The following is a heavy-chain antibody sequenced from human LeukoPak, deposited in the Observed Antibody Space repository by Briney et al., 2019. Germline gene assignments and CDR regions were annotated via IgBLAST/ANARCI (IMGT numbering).Heavy chain of an antibody. V-gene: IGHV3-23*01. D-gene: IGHD3-22*01. J-gene: IGHJ1*01. CDR3: AKGGTYYYDSSGYFRAEYFQH. Sequence: QPGGSLRLSCAASGFTFSSYAMSWVRQAPGKGLEWVSAISGSGGSTYYADSVKGRFTISRDNSKNTLYLQMNSLRAEDTAVYYCAKGGTYYYDSSGYFRAEYFQHWGQGTLVTVSS. CDR2: ISGSGGST. CDR1: GFTFSSYA.